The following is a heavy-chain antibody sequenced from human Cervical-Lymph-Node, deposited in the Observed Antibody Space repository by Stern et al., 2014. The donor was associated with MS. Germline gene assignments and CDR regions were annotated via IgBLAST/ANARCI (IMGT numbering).Heavy chain of an antibody. D-gene: IGHD5-18*01. CDR3: ATNPVNSFGFVYRYFDY. V-gene: IGHV3-23*04. Sequence: QLVQSGGGLVQPGGSQRLSCAASGLTFTTYALSWVRQAPGKGLEWVSTITVNGASTSSADSVKGRFTLSRDNSKNTLYLHMSSLRADDSAVYYCATNPVNSFGFVYRYFDYWGQGALVTVSS. CDR1: GLTFTTYA. CDR2: ITVNGAST. J-gene: IGHJ4*02.